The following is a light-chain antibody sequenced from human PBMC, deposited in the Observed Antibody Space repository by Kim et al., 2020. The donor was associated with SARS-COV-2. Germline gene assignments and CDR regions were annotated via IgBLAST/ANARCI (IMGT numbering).Light chain of an antibody. CDR1: KLGDKY. Sequence: VSVSPGQTASITCSGDKLGDKYACWYQQKPGQSPVLVIYQDSNRPSGIPERFSGSNSGNTATLTISGTQAMDEADYYCQAWDSSFVFGGGTQLTVL. CDR3: QAWDSSFV. CDR2: QDS. V-gene: IGLV3-1*01. J-gene: IGLJ2*01.